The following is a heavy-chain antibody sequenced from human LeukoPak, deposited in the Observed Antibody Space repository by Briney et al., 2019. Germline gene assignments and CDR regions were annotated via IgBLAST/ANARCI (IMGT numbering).Heavy chain of an antibody. CDR1: GGTFSSYA. J-gene: IGHJ4*02. V-gene: IGHV1-69*05. CDR2: IIPIFGTA. Sequence: AASVKVSCKASGGTFSSYAISWVRQAPGQGLEWMGGIIPIFGTANYAQKFQGRVTMTRDTSTSTVYMELSSLRSEDTAVYYCATAKFGGNSYFDYWGQGTLVTVSS. CDR3: ATAKFGGNSYFDY. D-gene: IGHD4-23*01.